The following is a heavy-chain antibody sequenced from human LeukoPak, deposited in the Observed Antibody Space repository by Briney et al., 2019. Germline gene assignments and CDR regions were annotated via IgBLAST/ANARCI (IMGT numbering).Heavy chain of an antibody. V-gene: IGHV3-7*01. CDR3: AIWTSGNY. Sequence: GGSLRLSCAASGFTFNRSWMNWVRQAPGKGLKWVANMDPSGSQKRYVDSVEGRFTISKDNPGTSLYLEMYSLRAEDTAIYYCAIWTSGNYWGQGTPVTVSS. J-gene: IGHJ4*02. CDR2: MDPSGSQK. D-gene: IGHD1-1*01. CDR1: GFTFNRSW.